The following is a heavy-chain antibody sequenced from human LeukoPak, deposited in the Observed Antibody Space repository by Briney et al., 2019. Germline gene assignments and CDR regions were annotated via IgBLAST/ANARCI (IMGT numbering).Heavy chain of an antibody. J-gene: IGHJ3*02. D-gene: IGHD3-16*01. CDR2: ISINSLYI. CDR1: GFTFCSYS. CDR3: ATKRRGPFDI. Sequence: GGSLRLSCAASGFTFCSYSMNWVRQAPGKGLEWVSSISINSLYIYYADSVKGRFNISRDNAQNSLFLEMNSLRTEDTAVYYCATKRRGPFDIWGQGTKVTVSS. V-gene: IGHV3-21*01.